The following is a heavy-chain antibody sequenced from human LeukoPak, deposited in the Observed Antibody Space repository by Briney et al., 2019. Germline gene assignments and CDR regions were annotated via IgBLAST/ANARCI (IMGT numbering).Heavy chain of an antibody. J-gene: IGHJ4*02. CDR2: IIPIFGTA. Sequence: SVKVSCKASGGTFSSYAISWVRQAPGQGLEWMGGIIPIFGTANYAQKFQGRVTITADESTSTAYMELSSLRSEDTAVYYCARDSHKYSSSFDYWGQGTLVTVSS. CDR1: GGTFSSYA. V-gene: IGHV1-69*13. D-gene: IGHD6-6*01. CDR3: ARDSHKYSSSFDY.